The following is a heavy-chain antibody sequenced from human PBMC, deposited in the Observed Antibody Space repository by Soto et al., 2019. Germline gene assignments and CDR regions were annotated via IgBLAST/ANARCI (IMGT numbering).Heavy chain of an antibody. V-gene: IGHV4-59*01. D-gene: IGHD3-3*01. CDR3: ARSEYYYYGMDV. CDR1: GGSISSYY. J-gene: IGHJ6*02. CDR2: IYYSGST. Sequence: QVQLQESGPGLVKPSETLSLTCTVSGGSISSYYWSWIRQPPGKGLEWIGYIYYSGSTNYNPSLKSRVTISVDTSKNQCSLKLSSVTAADTAVYYCARSEYYYYGMDVWGQGTTVTVSS.